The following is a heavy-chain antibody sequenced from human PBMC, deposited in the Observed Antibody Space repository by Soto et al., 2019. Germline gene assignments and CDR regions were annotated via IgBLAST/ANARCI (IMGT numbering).Heavy chain of an antibody. CDR2: ISSSSSYI. V-gene: IGHV3-21*01. CDR3: ARDLPLGYCTSASCYAGSQDV. J-gene: IGHJ6*04. D-gene: IGHD2-2*01. Sequence: SLRLPCAVSGFTFGGYSMNWVLQAPGKELEWVSCISSSSSYIYYADSVKGRFTISRDNAKNSLYLQMNSLRAEDTAVYYCARDLPLGYCTSASCYAGSQDVWGKGTTVIVSS. CDR1: GFTFGGYS.